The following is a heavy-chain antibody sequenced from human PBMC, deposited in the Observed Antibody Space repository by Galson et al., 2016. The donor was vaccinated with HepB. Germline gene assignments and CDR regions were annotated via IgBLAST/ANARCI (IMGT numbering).Heavy chain of an antibody. J-gene: IGHJ4*02. Sequence: SETLSLTCAVSGDSISSNNWWNWVRQPPGKGLEWIGEIFHTGSTNYNPSLKSRVTISVDKSKNQFSLKVTSLSAADTAVYYCARLGEAAAAGVFDDWGQGTLVTVSS. CDR1: GDSISSNNW. D-gene: IGHD6-13*01. V-gene: IGHV4-4*02. CDR3: ARLGEAAAAGVFDD. CDR2: IFHTGST.